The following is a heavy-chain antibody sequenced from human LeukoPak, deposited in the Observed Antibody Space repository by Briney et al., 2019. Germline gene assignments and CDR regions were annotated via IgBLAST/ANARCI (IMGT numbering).Heavy chain of an antibody. D-gene: IGHD3-10*01. CDR3: ARSPLGESPLYWYFDL. J-gene: IGHJ2*01. Sequence: SETLSLTCTVSGGSISSSSYYWGWIRQPPGKGLEWIGSIYYSGSTYYNPSLKSRVTISVDTSKNQFSLKLSSVTAADTAVYYCARSPLGESPLYWYFDLWGRGTLVTVSS. CDR2: IYYSGST. CDR1: GGSISSSSYY. V-gene: IGHV4-39*07.